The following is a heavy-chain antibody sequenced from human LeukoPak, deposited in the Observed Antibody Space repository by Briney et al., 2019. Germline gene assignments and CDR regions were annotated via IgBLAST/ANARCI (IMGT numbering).Heavy chain of an antibody. J-gene: IGHJ4*02. CDR3: ARGPGYSTSSVRFWDN. D-gene: IGHD6-6*01. Sequence: GGPLSLPCAPSGFPYSSYWMHCPRHVPGEGGVCVARINSDGSTTSYADSVKGRFTISRDNAKNTLYLQMNSLRVEDTAVYYCARGPGYSTSSVRFWDNWGQGTLVTVSS. V-gene: IGHV3-74*01. CDR2: INSDGSTT. CDR1: GFPYSSYW.